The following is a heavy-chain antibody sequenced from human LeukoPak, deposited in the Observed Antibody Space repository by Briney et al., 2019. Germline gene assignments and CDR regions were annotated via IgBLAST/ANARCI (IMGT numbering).Heavy chain of an antibody. D-gene: IGHD3-22*01. CDR2: IKGDGSST. CDR1: GFTFSNYW. J-gene: IGHJ4*02. CDR3: AKDLYNTFQPDDSSVGFDY. Sequence: GESLRLSCAASGFTFSNYWIYWVRHAPGKRLMWVSRIKGDGSSTNYADSVKGRFTISRDNAKNSLYLQMNSLRAEDTALYYCAKDLYNTFQPDDSSVGFDYWGQGTLVTVSS. V-gene: IGHV3-74*01.